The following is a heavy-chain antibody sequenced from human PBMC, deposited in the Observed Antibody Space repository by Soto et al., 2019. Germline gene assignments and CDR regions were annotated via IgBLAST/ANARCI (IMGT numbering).Heavy chain of an antibody. D-gene: IGHD6-19*01. CDR3: VRQAPSSGWYHAFDI. Sequence: SETLSLTCTVSGGSISGYYWSWIRQPPGKGLEWIGYIHYSGSTNYNPSLKSRVTISLDTSKNQFSLKLSSVTAADTAVYYCVRQAPSSGWYHAFDIWGQGTMVTVSS. CDR1: GGSISGYY. CDR2: IHYSGST. J-gene: IGHJ3*02. V-gene: IGHV4-59*08.